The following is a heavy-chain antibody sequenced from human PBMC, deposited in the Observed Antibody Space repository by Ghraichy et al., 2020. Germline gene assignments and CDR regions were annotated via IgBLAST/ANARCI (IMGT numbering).Heavy chain of an antibody. D-gene: IGHD3-10*01. Sequence: SETLSLTCTVSGGSISSSSYYWGWIRQPPGKGLEWIGSIYYSGSTYYNPSLKSRVTISVDTSKNQFSLKLSSVTAADTAVYYCARHNGPPGLVWFGEPIRDGSIFDYWGQGTLVTVSS. V-gene: IGHV4-39*01. CDR2: IYYSGST. CDR1: GGSISSSSYY. J-gene: IGHJ4*02. CDR3: ARHNGPPGLVWFGEPIRDGSIFDY.